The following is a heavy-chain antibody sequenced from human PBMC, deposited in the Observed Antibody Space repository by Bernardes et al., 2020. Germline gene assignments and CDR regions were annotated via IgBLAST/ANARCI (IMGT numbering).Heavy chain of an antibody. Sequence: SETLSLTCTVSGGSISSYYWSWIRQPPGKGLEWIGYVYFSGSTNYNPSLESRVTISVDTSKNQFSLRLTSVTAADTAVYYCARDRGYCSGGSCYDFDAFDIWGQGTMFTVSS. CDR3: ARDRGYCSGGSCYDFDAFDI. D-gene: IGHD2-15*01. J-gene: IGHJ3*02. CDR1: GGSISSYY. CDR2: VYFSGST. V-gene: IGHV4-59*01.